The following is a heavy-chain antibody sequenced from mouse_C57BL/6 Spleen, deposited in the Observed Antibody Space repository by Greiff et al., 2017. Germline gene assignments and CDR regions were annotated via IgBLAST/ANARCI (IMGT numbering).Heavy chain of an antibody. J-gene: IGHJ3*01. Sequence: VQLKQSGAELVRPGASVKLSCTASGFNIKDYYMHWVKQRPEQGLEWIGRIDPEDGDTEYAPKFQGKATMTADTSSNTAYLQLSSLTSEDTAVYYCTTGGYGNFEGFAYWGQGTLVTVSA. V-gene: IGHV14-1*01. CDR1: GFNIKDYY. CDR3: TTGGYGNFEGFAY. CDR2: IDPEDGDT. D-gene: IGHD2-1*01.